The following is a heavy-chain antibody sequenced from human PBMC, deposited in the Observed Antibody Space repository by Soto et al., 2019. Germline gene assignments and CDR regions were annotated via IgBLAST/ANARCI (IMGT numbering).Heavy chain of an antibody. J-gene: IGHJ4*02. Sequence: SETLSLTCVVSGFSISSGGHYWTWIRQHPGKGLEWIGYIYYSGTTSYNPSLKSRVSISVGTSKNQFSLKLTSVTAADTAVYYCARVPDMTRVRQYYFDYWGQGALVTVSS. CDR3: ARVPDMTRVRQYYFDY. V-gene: IGHV4-31*11. CDR1: GFSISSGGHY. CDR2: IYYSGTT. D-gene: IGHD4-4*01.